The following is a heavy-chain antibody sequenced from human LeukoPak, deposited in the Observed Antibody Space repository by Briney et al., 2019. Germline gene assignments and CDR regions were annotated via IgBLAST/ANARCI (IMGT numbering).Heavy chain of an antibody. Sequence: GGSLRLSCAASGFTFSSYSMNWVRQAPGMGLEWVSSISSSSSYIYYADSVKGRFTISRDNAKNSVYLQMNSLTAADTAVYYCARGKVDFAFWGQGTLVTVSS. J-gene: IGHJ4*02. CDR3: ARGKVDFAF. V-gene: IGHV3-21*01. CDR2: ISSSSSYI. D-gene: IGHD3-9*01. CDR1: GFTFSSYS.